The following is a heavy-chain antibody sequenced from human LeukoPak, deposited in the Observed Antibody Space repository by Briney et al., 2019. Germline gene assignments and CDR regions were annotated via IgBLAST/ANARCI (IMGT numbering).Heavy chain of an antibody. D-gene: IGHD1-7*01. Sequence: GGSLRLSCAASGFTFSSYWMSWVRQAPGKGLEWVANIKQNGSEKYYVDSVKGRFTISRDNAKNSLYLQMNSLRAEDTAVYYCARDEINWNYGDAFDIWGQGTMVTVSS. V-gene: IGHV3-7*01. CDR1: GFTFSSYW. J-gene: IGHJ3*02. CDR2: IKQNGSEK. CDR3: ARDEINWNYGDAFDI.